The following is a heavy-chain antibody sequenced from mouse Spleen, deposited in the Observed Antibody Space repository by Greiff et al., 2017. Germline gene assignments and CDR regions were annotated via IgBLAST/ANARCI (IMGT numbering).Heavy chain of an antibody. CDR3: TRKSMITTGGVFDY. CDR2: IDPETGGT. CDR1: GYTFTDYE. J-gene: IGHJ2*01. V-gene: IGHV1-15*01. D-gene: IGHD2-4*01. Sequence: VQLKESGAELVRPGASVTLSCKASGYTFTDYEMHWVKQTPVHGLEWIGAIDPETGGTAYNQKFKGKAILTADKSSSTAYMELRSLTSEDSAVYYCTRKSMITTGGVFDYWGQGTTLTVSS.